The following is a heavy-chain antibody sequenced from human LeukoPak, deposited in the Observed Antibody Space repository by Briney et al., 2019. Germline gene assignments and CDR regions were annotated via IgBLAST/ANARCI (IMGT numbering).Heavy chain of an antibody. J-gene: IGHJ4*02. V-gene: IGHV3-21*01. CDR3: ARGVGLGATYFDY. D-gene: IGHD1-26*01. Sequence: GGSLRLSCAASGFTFSSYSMNWVRQAPGKGLEWVSSISSSSSYIYYADSVKGRFTISRDNAKNSLYLQMNSLRGEDTAVYYCARGVGLGATYFDYWGQGTLVTVSS. CDR1: GFTFSSYS. CDR2: ISSSSSYI.